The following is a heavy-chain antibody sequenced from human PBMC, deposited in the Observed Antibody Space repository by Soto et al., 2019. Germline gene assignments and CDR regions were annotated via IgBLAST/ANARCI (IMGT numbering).Heavy chain of an antibody. CDR2: ISYDGSNK. V-gene: IGHV3-30*18. Sequence: QVQLVEAGGGVGQPGRALRLSCAASGFTFSSYGMHWVRQAPGEGLEWVAVISYDGSNKYYADSVKGRFTISRDNSKNTLYLQMNSMRAEDTAVYYCAKDIGSRGLYWSATLDSWGQGTLVTVSS. CDR1: GFTFSSYG. CDR3: AKDIGSRGLYWSATLDS. D-gene: IGHD2-15*01. J-gene: IGHJ4*02.